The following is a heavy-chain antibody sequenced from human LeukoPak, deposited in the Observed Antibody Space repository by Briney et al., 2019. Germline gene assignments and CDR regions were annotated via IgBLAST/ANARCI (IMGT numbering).Heavy chain of an antibody. V-gene: IGHV3-23*01. CDR2: ISGSGGST. CDR3: AITSAFDY. D-gene: IGHD3-3*01. Sequence: PGGSLRLSCAASGFTVSSNYMSWVRQAPGEGLEWVSAISGSGGSTYYADSVKGRFTISRDDSKNTLYLQMNSLRAEDTAVYYCAITSAFDYWGQGTLVTVSS. CDR1: GFTVSSNY. J-gene: IGHJ4*02.